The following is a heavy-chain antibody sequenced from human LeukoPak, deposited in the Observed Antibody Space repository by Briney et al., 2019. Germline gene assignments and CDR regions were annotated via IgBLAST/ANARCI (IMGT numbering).Heavy chain of an antibody. J-gene: IGHJ4*01. Sequence: PGGSLRLSCAASGFTFSSYAFHWVRQAPGKGLEWVAVISYDGSSKYYADSVKGRFTISRDNSKNTLYLQMNSLRAEDTAVFYCAREVGYSSSFGYWGHGTLVTVSS. CDR2: ISYDGSSK. D-gene: IGHD6-13*01. CDR1: GFTFSSYA. V-gene: IGHV3-30-3*01. CDR3: AREVGYSSSFGY.